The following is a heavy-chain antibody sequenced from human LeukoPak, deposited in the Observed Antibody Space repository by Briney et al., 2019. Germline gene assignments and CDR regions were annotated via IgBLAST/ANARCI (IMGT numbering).Heavy chain of an antibody. CDR2: IRSKAYGGTT. V-gene: IGHV3-49*04. CDR1: GFTFGDYA. J-gene: IGHJ4*02. Sequence: AGGSLRLSCTASGFTFGDYAMSWVRQAPGKGLEWVGFIRSKAYGGTTEYAASVKGRFTISRDDSKSIAYLQMNSLKTEDTAVYYCTSRTLRYFDWLLYDYWGQGTLVTVSS. D-gene: IGHD3-9*01. CDR3: TSRTLRYFDWLLYDY.